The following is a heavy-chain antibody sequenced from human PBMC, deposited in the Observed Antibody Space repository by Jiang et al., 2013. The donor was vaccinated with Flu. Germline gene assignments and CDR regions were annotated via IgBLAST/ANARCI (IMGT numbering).Heavy chain of an antibody. CDR3: ARQSTVTDAFDI. Sequence: WVRQMPGKGLEWMGIIYPGDSDTRYSPSFQGQVTISADKSISTAYLQWSSLKASDTAMYYCARQSTVTDAFDIWGQGTMVTVSS. D-gene: IGHD4-17*01. V-gene: IGHV5-51*01. J-gene: IGHJ3*02. CDR2: IYPGDSDT.